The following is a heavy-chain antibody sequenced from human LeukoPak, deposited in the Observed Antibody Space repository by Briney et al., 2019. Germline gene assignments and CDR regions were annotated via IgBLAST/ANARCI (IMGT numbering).Heavy chain of an antibody. Sequence: PSETLSLTCAVYGGSFSGYYWSWIRQPPGKGLEWIGYIYYSGSTYYNPSPKSRVTISVDTSKNQFSLKLSSVTAADTAVYYCARYDSSGYYNDAFDIWGQGTMVTVSS. CDR2: IYYSGST. J-gene: IGHJ3*02. D-gene: IGHD3-22*01. CDR3: ARYDSSGYYNDAFDI. V-gene: IGHV4-30-4*08. CDR1: GGSFSGYY.